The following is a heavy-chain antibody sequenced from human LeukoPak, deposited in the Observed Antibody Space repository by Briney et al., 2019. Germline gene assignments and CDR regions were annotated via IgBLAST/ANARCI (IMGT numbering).Heavy chain of an antibody. D-gene: IGHD5-18*01. J-gene: IGHJ4*02. V-gene: IGHV3-53*01. CDR3: ARGGYSDGYDY. CDR1: GSTFSSYS. CDR2: IYSGGST. Sequence: GGSLRLSCAASGSTFSSYSMNWVRQAPGKGLEWVSVIYSGGSTYYADSVKGRFTISRDNSKNTLYLQMNSLRAEDTAVYYCARGGYSDGYDYWGQGTLVTVSS.